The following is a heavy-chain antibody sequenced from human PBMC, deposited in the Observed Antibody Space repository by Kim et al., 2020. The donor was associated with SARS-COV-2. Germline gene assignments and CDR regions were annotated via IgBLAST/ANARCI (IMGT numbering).Heavy chain of an antibody. Sequence: YPGSVKGRFTISRENAKNSLYLQMNSLRAGDTAVYYCARGDWGLSSAFDIWGQGTMVTVSS. V-gene: IGHV3-13*01. CDR3: ARGDWGLSSAFDI. D-gene: IGHD3-16*01. J-gene: IGHJ3*02.